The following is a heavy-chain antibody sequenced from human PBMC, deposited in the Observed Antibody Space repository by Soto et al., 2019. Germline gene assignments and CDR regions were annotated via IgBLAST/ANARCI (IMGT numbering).Heavy chain of an antibody. CDR3: AKDSTVTTSLYFYYYGFDV. V-gene: IGHV3-23*01. CDR1: GFTFNQYA. D-gene: IGHD4-17*01. CDR2: VSGRGGST. Sequence: VQLLESGGGLVQPGGSLRLACTASGFTFNQYAMSWVRQAPGKGLEWVSAVSGRGGSTKYADSVKGRFIISRDNSNRTLYLQMDSLRGEDTAVYYCAKDSTVTTSLYFYYYGFDVWGQGTTVTVSS. J-gene: IGHJ6*01.